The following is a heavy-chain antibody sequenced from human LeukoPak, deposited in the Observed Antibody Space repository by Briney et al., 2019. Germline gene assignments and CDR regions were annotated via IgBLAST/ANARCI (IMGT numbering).Heavy chain of an antibody. CDR3: ARDYGAGSYDWFDP. V-gene: IGHV1-2*02. CDR2: INPKSGDT. D-gene: IGHD3-10*01. CDR1: GYTFTDYY. Sequence: ASVKVSCKASGYTFTDYYMHWVRQAPGQGLEWMGLINPKSGDTNYAQNFKGRVTMTSDTSIATAYMELSRLRSDDTAIYYCARDYGAGSYDWFDPWGQGTLVTVSS. J-gene: IGHJ5*02.